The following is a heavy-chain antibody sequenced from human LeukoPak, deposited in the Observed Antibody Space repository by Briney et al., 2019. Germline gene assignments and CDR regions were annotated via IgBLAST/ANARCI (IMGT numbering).Heavy chain of an antibody. D-gene: IGHD3-10*01. J-gene: IGHJ4*02. CDR2: VFYTGYT. V-gene: IGHV4-59*12. Sequence: SETLSLTCTVSGGSINNYYWSWVRQPPGKGLEWIGYVFYTGYTHYNPSLKSRVTISVDTSKNQFSLKLSSVTAADTAVYYCAREADYYGSGTKFDYWGQGTLVTVSS. CDR1: GGSINNYY. CDR3: AREADYYGSGTKFDY.